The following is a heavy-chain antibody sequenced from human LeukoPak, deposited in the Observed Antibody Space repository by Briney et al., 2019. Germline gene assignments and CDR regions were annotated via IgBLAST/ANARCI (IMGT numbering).Heavy chain of an antibody. CDR1: GYTFTGYY. J-gene: IGHJ5*02. Sequence: ASVKVSCKASGYTFTGYYMHWVRQVPGQGLEWMGWINPNSGRTNYAQEFQGRVTMTSDTSISTAYMELSRLRSDATAVSYCERSYYDILTGYFVVGSWGQGTLVPVSS. V-gene: IGHV1-2*02. CDR2: INPNSGRT. CDR3: ERSYYDILTGYFVVGS. D-gene: IGHD3-9*01.